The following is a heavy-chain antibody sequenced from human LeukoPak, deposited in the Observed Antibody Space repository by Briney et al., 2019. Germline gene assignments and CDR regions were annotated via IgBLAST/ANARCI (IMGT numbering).Heavy chain of an antibody. CDR3: ARGLLSRSVVAVGY. Sequence: VASVKVPCKASGYTFTGHYMHWVRQAPGQGLEWMGWINPNSGGTNYAQKFQGRVTMTRDTSISTAYMELSRLRSDDTAVYYCARGLLSRSVVAVGYWGQGTLVTVSS. D-gene: IGHD2/OR15-2a*01. V-gene: IGHV1-2*02. CDR1: GYTFTGHY. CDR2: INPNSGGT. J-gene: IGHJ4*02.